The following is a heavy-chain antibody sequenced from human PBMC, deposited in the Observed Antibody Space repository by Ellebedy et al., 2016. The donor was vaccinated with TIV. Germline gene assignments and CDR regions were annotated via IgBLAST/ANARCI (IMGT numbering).Heavy chain of an antibody. CDR3: ASSPQGDY. Sequence: SETLSLXXAVYGGSFSDYYWSWIRQPPGKGLEWIEEINHSGSTNYNPSLKSRVTISVDTSKNQFSLKLSSVTAADTAVYYCASSPQGDYWGQGTLVTVSS. CDR1: GGSFSDYY. CDR2: INHSGST. V-gene: IGHV4-34*01. J-gene: IGHJ4*02.